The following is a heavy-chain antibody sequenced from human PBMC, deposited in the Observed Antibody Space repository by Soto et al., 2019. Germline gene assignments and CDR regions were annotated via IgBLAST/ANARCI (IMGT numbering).Heavy chain of an antibody. CDR2: ISGSGGST. J-gene: IGHJ2*01. Sequence: GGSLRLSCAASGFTFSSYAMSWVRQAPGKGLEWVSAISGSGGSTYYADSVKGRFTISRDNSKNTLYLQMNSLRAEDTSVYYCAKGTYYDFWSGYLRDWYFDLWGRGTLVTVSS. CDR1: GFTFSSYA. D-gene: IGHD3-3*01. CDR3: AKGTYYDFWSGYLRDWYFDL. V-gene: IGHV3-23*01.